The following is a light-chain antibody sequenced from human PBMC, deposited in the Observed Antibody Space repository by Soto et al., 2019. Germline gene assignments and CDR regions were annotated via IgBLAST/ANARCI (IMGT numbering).Light chain of an antibody. CDR1: ETINTL. J-gene: IGKJ1*01. CDR3: HQYYSYPWT. Sequence: DIQMTQSPSTLSASVGDRVTLTCRASETINTLLAWYQQKPGKAPKLLIYEASSLQSGVPSRFSGSGSGTEFTLTGSSLQSDDFATYYCHQYYSYPWTFGQGTKVEIK. CDR2: EAS. V-gene: IGKV1-5*03.